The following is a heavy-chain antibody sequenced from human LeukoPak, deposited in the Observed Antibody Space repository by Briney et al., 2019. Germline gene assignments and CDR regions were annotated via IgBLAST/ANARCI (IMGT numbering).Heavy chain of an antibody. CDR2: INPSGGST. Sequence: GASVKVSCKASGYTFTSYYMHWVRQAPGQGLEWMGIINPSGGSTGYAQKFQGRVTMTRDTSTSTVYMELSSLRSEDTAVYYCARDEGIAAAGTTFDYWGQGTLVTVSS. D-gene: IGHD6-13*01. J-gene: IGHJ4*02. CDR1: GYTFTSYY. V-gene: IGHV1-46*01. CDR3: ARDEGIAAAGTTFDY.